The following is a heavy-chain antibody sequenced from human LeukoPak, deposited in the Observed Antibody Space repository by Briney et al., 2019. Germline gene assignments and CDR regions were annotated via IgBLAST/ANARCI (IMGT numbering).Heavy chain of an antibody. J-gene: IGHJ4*02. D-gene: IGHD6-13*01. V-gene: IGHV4-59*12. CDR2: IYHSGST. Sequence: KASETLSLTCTVSGGSISSYYWSWIRQPPGKGLEWIGYIYHSGSTYYNPSLKSRVTISVDRSKNQFSLKLSSVTAADTAVYYCARASIAAALWRGYYFDYWGQGTLVTVSS. CDR3: ARASIAAALWRGYYFDY. CDR1: GGSISSYY.